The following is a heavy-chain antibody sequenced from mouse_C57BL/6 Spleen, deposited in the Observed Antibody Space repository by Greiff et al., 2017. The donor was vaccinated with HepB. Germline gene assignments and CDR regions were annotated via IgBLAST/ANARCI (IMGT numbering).Heavy chain of an antibody. CDR2: ISSGGSYT. D-gene: IGHD1-1*01. CDR1: GFTFSSYG. CDR3: ARGIYYYGSSYVDYAMDY. J-gene: IGHJ4*01. Sequence: EVHLVESGGDLVKPGGSLKLSCAASGFTFSSYGMSWVRQTPDKRLEWVATISSGGSYTYYPDSVKGRFTISRDNAKNTLYLQMSSLKSEDTAMYYCARGIYYYGSSYVDYAMDYWGQGTSVTVSS. V-gene: IGHV5-6*01.